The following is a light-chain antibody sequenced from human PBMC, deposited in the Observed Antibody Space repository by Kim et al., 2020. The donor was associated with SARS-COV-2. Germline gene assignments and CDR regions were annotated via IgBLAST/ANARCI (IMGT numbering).Light chain of an antibody. CDR3: LVYYGGALV. Sequence: PGGTVTFPCASRTGAVTSGYYPNWFQQKPGQARRALIYSTSSKHSWTPARFSGSLLGGKAALTLSGVQPEDEAEYYCLVYYGGALVFGGGTQLTVL. CDR1: TGAVTSGYY. V-gene: IGLV7-43*01. CDR2: STS. J-gene: IGLJ3*02.